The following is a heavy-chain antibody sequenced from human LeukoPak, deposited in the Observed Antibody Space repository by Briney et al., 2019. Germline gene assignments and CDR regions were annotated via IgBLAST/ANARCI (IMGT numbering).Heavy chain of an antibody. J-gene: IGHJ3*02. Sequence: PGGSLRLSCAASGFTFSSYAMSWVRQAPGKGLEWVSAISGSGGSTYYADSVKGRFTMSRDNSKNTLYLQMNSLRAEDTAVYYCAKGYYDSSGYYRPDAFGIWGQGTMVTVSS. CDR2: ISGSGGST. CDR3: AKGYYDSSGYYRPDAFGI. CDR1: GFTFSSYA. D-gene: IGHD3-22*01. V-gene: IGHV3-23*01.